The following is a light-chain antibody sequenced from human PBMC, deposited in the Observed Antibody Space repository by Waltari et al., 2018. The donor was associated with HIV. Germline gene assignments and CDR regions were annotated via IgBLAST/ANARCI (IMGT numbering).Light chain of an antibody. J-gene: IGKJ5*01. V-gene: IGKV1-9*01. CDR3: QHLNSYPIT. CDR2: GAS. Sequence: IELTQSPSFLSASVGDSVTITCRASRVIGNFLAWYQQKPGKAPKLLIYGASTLQTGVPSRFSGSGSGTEFTLTLSNLQPEDFAIYYCQHLNSYPITFGQGTRLDIK. CDR1: RVIGNF.